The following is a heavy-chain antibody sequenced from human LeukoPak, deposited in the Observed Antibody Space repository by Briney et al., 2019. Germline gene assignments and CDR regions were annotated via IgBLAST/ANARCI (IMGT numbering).Heavy chain of an antibody. CDR3: VRGSYDSSGYYLN. CDR2: ISSSGSTI. CDR1: EFTFSDYY. V-gene: IGHV3-11*01. Sequence: GGSLRLSCAASEFTFSDYYMSWIRQAPGKGLEWVSYISSSGSTIYYADSVKGRFTISRDNAKNSLYLQMNSLRAEDTAVYYCVRGSYDSSGYYLNWGQGTLVTVSS. D-gene: IGHD3-22*01. J-gene: IGHJ4*02.